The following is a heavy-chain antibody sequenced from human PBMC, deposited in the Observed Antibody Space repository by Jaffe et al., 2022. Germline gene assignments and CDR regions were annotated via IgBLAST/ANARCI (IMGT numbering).Heavy chain of an antibody. D-gene: IGHD1-26*01. V-gene: IGHV4-59*01. CDR2: IYYSGST. Sequence: QVQLQESGPGLVKPSETLSLTCTVSGGSISSYYWSWIRQPPGKGLEWIGYIYYSGSTNYNPSLKSRVTISVDTSKNQFSLKLSSVTAADTAVYYCARIRTIVGATSRWFDPWGQGTLVTVSS. CDR3: ARIRTIVGATSRWFDP. J-gene: IGHJ5*02. CDR1: GGSISSYY.